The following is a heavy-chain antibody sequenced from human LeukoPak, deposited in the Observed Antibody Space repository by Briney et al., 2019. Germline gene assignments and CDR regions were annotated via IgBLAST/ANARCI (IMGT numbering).Heavy chain of an antibody. D-gene: IGHD6-19*01. J-gene: IGHJ5*01. CDR2: INANSGTT. V-gene: IGHV3-23*01. Sequence: GGSLRLSCTASGFAFSVYAMSCLCQPPGKGLEWVSTINANSGTTSYAASVRGRFTISRDNSKNTLYLQLNTLRADDTATYYCAKPISGGLAVTADWFHPWGQGTLVVVSS. CDR3: AKPISGGLAVTADWFHP. CDR1: GFAFSVYA.